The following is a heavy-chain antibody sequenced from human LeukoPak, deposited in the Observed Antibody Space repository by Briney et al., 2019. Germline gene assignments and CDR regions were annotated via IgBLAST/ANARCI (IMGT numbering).Heavy chain of an antibody. Sequence: PGGSLRLSCAASGFTFSSYGMHWVRQAPGKGLEWVAVIWYDGSNKYYADSVKGRFTISRDNSKNTLYLQMNSLRAEDTAVYYCASYGDYAAGEYFQHWGQGTLVTVSS. CDR2: IWYDGSNK. D-gene: IGHD4-17*01. CDR1: GFTFSSYG. V-gene: IGHV3-33*01. CDR3: ASYGDYAAGEYFQH. J-gene: IGHJ1*01.